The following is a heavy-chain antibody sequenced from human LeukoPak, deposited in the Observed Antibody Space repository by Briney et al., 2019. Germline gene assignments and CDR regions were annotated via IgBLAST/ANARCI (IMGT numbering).Heavy chain of an antibody. V-gene: IGHV2-5*02. CDR3: AQRYGDHALGY. D-gene: IGHD4-17*01. CDR1: GFSPSASGVG. CDR2: IYWDDDK. J-gene: IGHJ4*02. Sequence: SGPTLVNPTQTLTLTCTFSGFSPSASGVGVGWIRQPPGKALEWLALIYWDDDKRYSPSLKSRLTITKDTSKNQVVLTMTNMDPVDTATYYCAQRYGDHALGYWGQGTLVTVSS.